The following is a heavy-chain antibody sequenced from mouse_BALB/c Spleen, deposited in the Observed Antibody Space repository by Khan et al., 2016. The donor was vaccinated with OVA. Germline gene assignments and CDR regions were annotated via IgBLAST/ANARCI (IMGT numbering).Heavy chain of an antibody. Sequence: EVQLQESGPGLVKPSQSLSLTCTVTGYSITSDYAWNWIRQFPGNKLEWMGHISYSGNTKYNPSLKSRISITRDTSKNQFFLQLNSGTTEDTATYYCARIYGGDFDYWGHGTTLTVSS. CDR1: GYSITSDYA. CDR2: ISYSGNT. J-gene: IGHJ2*01. CDR3: ARIYGGDFDY. V-gene: IGHV3-2*02. D-gene: IGHD1-1*01.